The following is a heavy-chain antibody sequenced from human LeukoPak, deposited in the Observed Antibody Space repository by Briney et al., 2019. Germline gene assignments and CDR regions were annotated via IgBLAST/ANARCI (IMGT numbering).Heavy chain of an antibody. V-gene: IGHV1-18*01. J-gene: IGHJ5*02. CDR3: AREIHDYGDPGEFDP. D-gene: IGHD4-17*01. CDR1: GYTFTSYG. CDR2: ISAYNGNT. Sequence: GASVKVSCKASGYTFTSYGISWVRQAPGQGLEWMRWISAYNGNTNYAQKLQGRVTMTTDTSTSTAYMELRSLRSDDTAVYYCAREIHDYGDPGEFDPWGQGTLVTVSS.